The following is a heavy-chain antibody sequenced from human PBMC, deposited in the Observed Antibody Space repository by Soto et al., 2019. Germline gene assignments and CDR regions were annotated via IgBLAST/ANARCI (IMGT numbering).Heavy chain of an antibody. CDR2: IYYSGST. D-gene: IGHD3-22*01. J-gene: IGHJ4*02. Sequence: SETLSLTCTVSGGSISSGDYYWSWIRQPPGKGLEWIGYIYYSGSTYYNPSLKSRVTISVDTSKNQFSLKLSSVTAADTAVYYCARGIYYYDSSGYLFDYWGQGTLVTVSS. CDR1: GGSISSGDYY. CDR3: ARGIYYYDSSGYLFDY. V-gene: IGHV4-30-4*01.